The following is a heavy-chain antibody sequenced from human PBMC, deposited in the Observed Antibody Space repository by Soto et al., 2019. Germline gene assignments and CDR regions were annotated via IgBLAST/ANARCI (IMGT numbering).Heavy chain of an antibody. CDR3: ASPTDGYYYYGMDG. CDR1: GFTFSSYA. Sequence: QVQLVESGGGVVQPGRSLRLSCAASGFTFSSYAMHWVRQAPGKGLEWVAVISYDGSNKYYADSVKGRFTISRDNSKNTLYLQMNSLRAEDTAVYYCASPTDGYYYYGMDGWGQGTTVTVSS. CDR2: ISYDGSNK. J-gene: IGHJ6*02. V-gene: IGHV3-30-3*01.